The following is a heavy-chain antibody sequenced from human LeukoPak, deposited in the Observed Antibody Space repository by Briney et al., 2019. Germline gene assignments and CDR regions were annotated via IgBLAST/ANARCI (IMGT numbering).Heavy chain of an antibody. Sequence: GXSLKISCKGSGSSFTNYWIGWVRQMPGRGLEWMGIIYPGDSDTRYSPSFQGQVTFSADKSISTAYLQWSSLKASDTAMYYCAKGGDNSAFLFYWGQGTMVTVSS. CDR2: IYPGDSDT. J-gene: IGHJ4*02. CDR1: GSSFTNYW. D-gene: IGHD3-16*01. V-gene: IGHV5-51*01. CDR3: AKGGDNSAFLFY.